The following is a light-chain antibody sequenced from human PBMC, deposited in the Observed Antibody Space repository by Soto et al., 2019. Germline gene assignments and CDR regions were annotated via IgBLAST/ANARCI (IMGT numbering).Light chain of an antibody. CDR1: SSDVGNYIY. CDR2: DVS. V-gene: IGLV2-11*01. J-gene: IGLJ2*01. Sequence: QSALTQPRSVSGSPGQSVTLSCTGTSSDVGNYIYVSWYQQHPGKAPKLMIYDVSKRPSGVPDRFSGSKSGNTASLTISGLQAEDEADYYCCSYVGSYSVVFGGGTKVTVL. CDR3: CSYVGSYSVV.